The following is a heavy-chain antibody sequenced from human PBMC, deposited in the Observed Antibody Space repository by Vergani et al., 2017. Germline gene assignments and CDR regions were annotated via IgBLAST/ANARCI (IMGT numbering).Heavy chain of an antibody. Sequence: QVQLQESGPGLVKPSETLSLTCTVSGGSISSYYWSWIRQPPGKGLEWIGYIYYSGSTNYNPSLKSRVTISVDTSKNQFSLKLSSVTAAVTAVYYCARAGGYCSSTSCRGDWFDPWGQGTLVTVSS. D-gene: IGHD2-2*01. CDR2: IYYSGST. CDR3: ARAGGYCSSTSCRGDWFDP. V-gene: IGHV4-59*01. J-gene: IGHJ5*02. CDR1: GGSISSYY.